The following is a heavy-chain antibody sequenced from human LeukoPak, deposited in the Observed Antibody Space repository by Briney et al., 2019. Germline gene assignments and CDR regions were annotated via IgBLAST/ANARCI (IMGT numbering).Heavy chain of an antibody. CDR1: GGSISSSSYY. D-gene: IGHD3-10*01. CDR3: ARRTRNYGSGSYYRFDP. Sequence: PSETLSLTCTVSGGSISSSSYYWGWIRQPPGKGLEWIGSIYYSGSTYYNPSLKSRVTISVDTSKNQFSLKLSSVTAADTAVYYCARRTRNYGSGSYYRFDPWGQGTLVTVSS. J-gene: IGHJ5*02. CDR2: IYYSGST. V-gene: IGHV4-39*01.